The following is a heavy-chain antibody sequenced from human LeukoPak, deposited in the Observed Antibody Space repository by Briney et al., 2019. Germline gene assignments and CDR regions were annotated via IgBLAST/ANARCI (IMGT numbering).Heavy chain of an antibody. CDR1: GYTFTGYY. Sequence: GASVKVSCKASGYTFTGYYMHWVRQAPGQGLEWMGWINPNSGGTNYAQKFQGRVTMTRDTSISTAYMELSRLRSDDTTVYYCARDRAVAPTPDWFDPWGQGTLATVSS. CDR2: INPNSGGT. CDR3: ARDRAVAPTPDWFDP. J-gene: IGHJ5*02. D-gene: IGHD2-15*01. V-gene: IGHV1-2*02.